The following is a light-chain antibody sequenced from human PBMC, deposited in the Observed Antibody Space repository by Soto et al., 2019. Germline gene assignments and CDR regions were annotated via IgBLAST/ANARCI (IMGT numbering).Light chain of an antibody. V-gene: IGKV1-9*01. CDR2: EES. J-gene: IGKJ4*01. CDR1: QAVPNN. Sequence: DIHLTQSPSFLSASVGDRVTITCRPSQAVPNNMAWYQQKPGKPPKLLIYEESTLHSGVPSRFSGRKSGTQFTLTIDSLQPEYFTTYYCQQVKTHPRTLGVGTKVDSK. CDR3: QQVKTHPRT.